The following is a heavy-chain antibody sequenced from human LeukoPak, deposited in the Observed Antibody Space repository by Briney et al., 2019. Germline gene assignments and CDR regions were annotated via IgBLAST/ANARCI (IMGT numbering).Heavy chain of an antibody. V-gene: IGHV4-4*07. J-gene: IGHJ4*02. CDR3: ARESKSYDGSGYYHDY. Sequence: SETLSLTCSVSGGSIRSYFWSWIRQPARKGLEWIGRIYTSGSTDYNPSLRSRVSMSVDTSRNQFSLKLTSVTAADTAVYYCARESKSYDGSGYYHDYWGQGTLVAVSS. CDR1: GGSIRSYF. D-gene: IGHD3-22*01. CDR2: IYTSGST.